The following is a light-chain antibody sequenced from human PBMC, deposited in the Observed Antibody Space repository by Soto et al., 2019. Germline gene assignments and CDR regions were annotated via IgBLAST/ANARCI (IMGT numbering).Light chain of an antibody. CDR2: DAS. V-gene: IGKV3-20*01. J-gene: IGKJ4*01. CDR3: QHFSSYPLT. Sequence: EFVLTQSPVTLSLSAGERATLSCRASQTVRNNYLAWYQQKPGQAPRLLIYDASSRATGIPDRFSGGGSGKDFLPTISRLEPEDFAVYCCQHFSSYPLTFGGGTKVDIK. CDR1: QTVRNNY.